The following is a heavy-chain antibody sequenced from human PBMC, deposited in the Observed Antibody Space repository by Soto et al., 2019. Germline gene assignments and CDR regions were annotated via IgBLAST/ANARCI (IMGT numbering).Heavy chain of an antibody. CDR3: AKAPLPYCSSTSCPYYYYGMDV. Sequence: GGSLRLSCAASGSTFSSYAMSWVRQAPGKGLEWVSAISGSGGSTYYADSVKGRFTISRDNSKNTLYLQMNSLRAEDTAVYYCAKAPLPYCSSTSCPYYYYGMDVWGQGTTVTVSS. CDR1: GSTFSSYA. CDR2: ISGSGGST. D-gene: IGHD2-2*01. J-gene: IGHJ6*02. V-gene: IGHV3-23*01.